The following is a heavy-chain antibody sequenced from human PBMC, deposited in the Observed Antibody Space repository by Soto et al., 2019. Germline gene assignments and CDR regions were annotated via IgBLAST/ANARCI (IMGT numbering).Heavy chain of an antibody. V-gene: IGHV1-69*13. D-gene: IGHD2-2*01. CDR2: IIPIFGTA. J-gene: IGHJ4*02. CDR1: GGTFSSYA. CDR3: AREVVPAASDYSNYVRIGWAPDY. Sequence: ASVKVSCKASGGTFSSYAISWVRQAPGQGLEWMGGIIPIFGTANYAQKFQGRVRITADESTSTAYMELSSLRSEDTAVYYCAREVVPAASDYSNYVRIGWAPDYWGQGTLVTVSS.